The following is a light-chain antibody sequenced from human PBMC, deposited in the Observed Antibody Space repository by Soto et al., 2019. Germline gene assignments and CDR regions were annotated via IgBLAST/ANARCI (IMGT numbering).Light chain of an antibody. CDR1: QSISTY. Sequence: DIQMTQYPSSLSASVGDRVTITCRASQSISTYLNWYQQKPGIAPMLLIYGASSLQSGDPSRVSGSGYGTDFTLTISSLEPEDFATYYCQQGYSTPLSCGGTTEVEFK. CDR3: QQGYSTPLS. CDR2: GAS. V-gene: IGKV1-39*01. J-gene: IGKJ4*01.